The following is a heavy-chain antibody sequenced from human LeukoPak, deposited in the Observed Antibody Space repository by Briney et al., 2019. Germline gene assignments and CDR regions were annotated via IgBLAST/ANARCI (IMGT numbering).Heavy chain of an antibody. CDR1: GFTFSSYW. V-gene: IGHV3-7*01. J-gene: IGHJ4*02. D-gene: IGHD3-9*01. Sequence: GGSLRLSCAASGFTFSSYWMSWVRQAPGKGLEWVANIKQDGSEKYYVDSVKGRFTISRDNAKNSLYLQMNSLRAEDTAVYYCARGTGSLRYFDWLYHPFDYWGQGTLVTVSS. CDR3: ARGTGSLRYFDWLYHPFDY. CDR2: IKQDGSEK.